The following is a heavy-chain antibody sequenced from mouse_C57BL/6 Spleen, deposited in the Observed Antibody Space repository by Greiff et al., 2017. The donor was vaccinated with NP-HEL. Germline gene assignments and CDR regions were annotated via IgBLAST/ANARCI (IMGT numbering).Heavy chain of an antibody. CDR1: GYTFTSYW. J-gene: IGHJ2*01. Sequence: VQLQQSGTELVKPGASVKLSCKASGYTFTSYWMHWVKQRPGQGLEWIGNINPSNGGTNYNEKFKSKATLTVDKSSSTAYMQLSSLTSEDSAVYYCASYGNYGRYFDYWGQGTTLTVSS. CDR3: ASYGNYGRYFDY. V-gene: IGHV1-53*01. D-gene: IGHD2-1*01. CDR2: INPSNGGT.